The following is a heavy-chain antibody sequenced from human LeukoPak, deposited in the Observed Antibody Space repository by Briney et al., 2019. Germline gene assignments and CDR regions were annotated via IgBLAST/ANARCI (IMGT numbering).Heavy chain of an antibody. J-gene: IGHJ6*04. Sequence: ASVKVSCKASGYTFTSYDINWVRQATGQGLEWMGWMNPNSGNTGYAQKFQGGVTMTRNTSISTAYMELSSLRSEDTAVYYCARGRVVVGATRPDMDVWGKGTTVTVSS. V-gene: IGHV1-8*01. CDR3: ARGRVVVGATRPDMDV. CDR2: MNPNSGNT. CDR1: GYTFTSYD. D-gene: IGHD1-26*01.